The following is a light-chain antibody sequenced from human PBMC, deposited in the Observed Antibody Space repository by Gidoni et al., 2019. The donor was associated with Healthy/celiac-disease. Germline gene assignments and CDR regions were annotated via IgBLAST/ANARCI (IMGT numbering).Light chain of an antibody. Sequence: DSQMTESPSSLSASVGGRVTIPCRASQSISSYLNWYQQKPGIAPKLLIYAASSLQCGVPSRFSGSGSGTDFTLTISSLQPEDFATYYCQQSYSTPPTFGQGTKLEIK. CDR2: AAS. J-gene: IGKJ2*01. V-gene: IGKV1-39*01. CDR1: QSISSY. CDR3: QQSYSTPPT.